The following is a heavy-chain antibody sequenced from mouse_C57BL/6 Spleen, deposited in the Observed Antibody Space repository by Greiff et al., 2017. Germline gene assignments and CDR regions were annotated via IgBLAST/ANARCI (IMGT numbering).Heavy chain of an antibody. CDR2: IYPGSGNT. D-gene: IGHD1-1*01. V-gene: IGHV1-76*01. CDR1: GYTFTDFY. J-gene: IGHJ2*01. CDR3: ARFGRGDFDY. Sequence: QVHVKPSGAELVRPGASVKLSCKASGYTFTDFYINWVKQRPGQGLEWIARIYPGSGNTYYNEKFKGKATLTAEKSSSTAYMQLSSLTSEDSAVYFCARFGRGDFDYWGQGTTLTVSS.